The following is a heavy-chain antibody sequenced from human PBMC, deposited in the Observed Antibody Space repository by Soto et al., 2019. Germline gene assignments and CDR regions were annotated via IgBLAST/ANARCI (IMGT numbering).Heavy chain of an antibody. CDR3: ARDRGITMVRGARGTLDY. D-gene: IGHD3-10*01. CDR1: GYTFTSYY. CDR2: INPSGGST. V-gene: IGHV1-46*01. J-gene: IGHJ4*02. Sequence: ASVKVSCKASGYTFTSYYMHWVRQAPGQGLEWMGIINPSGGSTSYAQKFQGRVTMTRDTSTSTVYMELSSLRSEDTAVYYCARDRGITMVRGARGTLDYWGQGTLVTVSS.